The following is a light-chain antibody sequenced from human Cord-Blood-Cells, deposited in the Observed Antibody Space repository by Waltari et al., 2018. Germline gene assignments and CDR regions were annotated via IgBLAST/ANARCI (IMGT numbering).Light chain of an antibody. CDR1: QGIRTD. CDR3: LEDYNYPWR. J-gene: IGKJ1*01. V-gene: IGKV1-6*01. Sequence: AIQLTQSPSSLSASVGDRVTITCRASQGIRTDFGWYQQKPGNAPKLLLYAASSLQSGVRSRLSGSGSGTDFKLTISSLKPEDFATYYCLEDYNYPWRFGQGTKGEIK. CDR2: AAS.